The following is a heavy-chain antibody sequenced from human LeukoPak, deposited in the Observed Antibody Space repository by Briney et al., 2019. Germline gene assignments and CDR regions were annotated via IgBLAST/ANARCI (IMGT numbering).Heavy chain of an antibody. CDR2: IIPIFGTA. CDR1: GGTFSSYA. CDR3: ARTPSVWGSYRFDY. D-gene: IGHD3-16*02. V-gene: IGHV1-69*05. J-gene: IGHJ4*02. Sequence: SVKVSCKASGGTFSSYAISWVRQAPGRGLEWMGGIIPIFGTANYAQKFQGRVTITTDESTSTAYMELSSLRSEDTAVYYCARTPSVWGSYRFDYWGQGTLVTVSS.